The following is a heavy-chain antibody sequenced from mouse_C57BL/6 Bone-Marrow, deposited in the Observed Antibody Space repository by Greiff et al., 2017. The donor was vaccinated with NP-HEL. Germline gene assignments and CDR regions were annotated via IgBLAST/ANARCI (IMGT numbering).Heavy chain of an antibody. CDR1: GYTFTSYW. CDR3: AREGGLRRGDY. D-gene: IGHD2-4*01. Sequence: VQLQQPGAELVMPGASVKLSCKASGYTFTSYWMHWVKQRPGQGLEWIGEIDPSDSYTNYNQKFKGKSTWTVAKSSSTAYMQLSSLTAEDSAVYYCAREGGLRRGDYWGQGTSVTVSS. V-gene: IGHV1-69*01. CDR2: IDPSDSYT. J-gene: IGHJ4*01.